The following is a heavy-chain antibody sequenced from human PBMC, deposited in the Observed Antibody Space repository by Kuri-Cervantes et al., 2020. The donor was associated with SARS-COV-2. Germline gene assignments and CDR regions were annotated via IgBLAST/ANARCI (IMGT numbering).Heavy chain of an antibody. CDR2: IYHSGST. CDR1: GYSISSGYY. D-gene: IGHD4-17*01. V-gene: IGHV4-38-2*01. J-gene: IGHJ4*02. CDR3: ARGTTVTTFFVY. Sequence: GSLRLSCAVSGYSISSGYYWGWIRQPPGKGLEWIGSIYHSGSTYYNPSLKSLVTISIDTSKNQFSLRLSSVTAADTAVYYCARGTTVTTFFVYWGQGTLVNVSS.